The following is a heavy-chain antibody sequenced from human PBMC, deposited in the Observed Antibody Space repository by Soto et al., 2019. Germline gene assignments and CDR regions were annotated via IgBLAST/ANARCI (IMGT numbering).Heavy chain of an antibody. V-gene: IGHV1-69*01. Sequence: QVQLVQSGTEVKKPGSSVKVSCKASGGTFSTYTITWVRQAPRQGLEWMGGVIPVVGTTYYAQKFQGRVKTTSNETTGTAFLEMRSRISVETAVYYCAQAVGACPGPSGCEIWGQGTMVTVSS. J-gene: IGHJ3*02. D-gene: IGHD6-13*01. CDR2: VIPVVGTT. CDR3: AQAVGACPGPSGCEI. CDR1: GGTFSTYT.